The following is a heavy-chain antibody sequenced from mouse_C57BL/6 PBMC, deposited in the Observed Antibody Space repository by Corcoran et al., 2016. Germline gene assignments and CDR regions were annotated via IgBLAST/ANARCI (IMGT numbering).Heavy chain of an antibody. CDR3: ARGGITTVVATGYWYFDV. D-gene: IGHD1-1*01. CDR2: IDPANGNT. V-gene: IGHV14-3*01. J-gene: IGHJ1*03. Sequence: EVQLQQSVAELVRPGASVKLSCTASDFNIKNTYMHWVKQRPEQGLEWIGRIDPANGNTKYAPKFQGKATITADTSSNTAYLQLSSLTSEDTAIYYCARGGITTVVATGYWYFDVWGTGTTVTVSS. CDR1: DFNIKNTY.